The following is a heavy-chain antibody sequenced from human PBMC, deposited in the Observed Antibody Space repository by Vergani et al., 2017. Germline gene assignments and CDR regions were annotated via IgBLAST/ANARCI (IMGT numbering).Heavy chain of an antibody. D-gene: IGHD3-3*01. Sequence: QVQLQESGPGLVKASQTLSLTCSVSGAYVGSGGYYWSWVRQRPGMGLEWIGYIYYSGSTYYNPSLKSRVTISVDTSKNQFSLKLSSVTAADTAVYYCARAGVIFGVVITWFDPWGQGTLVTVSS. J-gene: IGHJ5*02. V-gene: IGHV4-30-4*08. CDR1: GAYVGSGGYY. CDR3: ARAGVIFGVVITWFDP. CDR2: IYYSGST.